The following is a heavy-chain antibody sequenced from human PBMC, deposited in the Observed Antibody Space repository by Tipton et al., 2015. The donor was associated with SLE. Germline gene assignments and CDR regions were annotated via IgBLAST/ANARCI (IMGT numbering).Heavy chain of an antibody. CDR3: ARGRGGDWINWFDP. CDR2: MNPDSGHT. CDR1: GYTFTSYD. D-gene: IGHD2-21*02. J-gene: IGHJ5*02. V-gene: IGHV1-8*01. Sequence: QVQLVQSGVEVKKPGASVRVSCKASGYTFTSYDINWVRQATGQGLEWMGWMNPDSGHTGYAQKFQDRVTMTRSTSLSTAYMELGSLRSEDTAIYYCARGRGGDWINWFDPWGQGTLVTVSS.